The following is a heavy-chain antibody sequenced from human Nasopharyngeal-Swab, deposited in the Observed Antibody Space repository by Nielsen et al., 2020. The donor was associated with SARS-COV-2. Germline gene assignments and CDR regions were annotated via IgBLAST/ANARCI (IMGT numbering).Heavy chain of an antibody. V-gene: IGHV1-18*01. J-gene: IGHJ3*02. CDR3: SRDAYDILTGYATVDDAFDI. CDR1: GYTFNSYC. D-gene: IGHD3-9*01. CDR2: ISAYNGNT. Sequence: ASVKVSCKASGYTFNSYCLSLVRQAPGQGLEWMGWISAYNGNTNYAQKLQGRITMTTDTSTSTVYMELRSLRSDDAAVYYCSRDAYDILTGYATVDDAFDIWGQGTMVTVSS.